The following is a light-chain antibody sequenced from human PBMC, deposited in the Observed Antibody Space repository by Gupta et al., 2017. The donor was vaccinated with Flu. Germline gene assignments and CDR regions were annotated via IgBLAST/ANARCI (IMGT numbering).Light chain of an antibody. CDR1: QSVSSN. Sequence: EIVMTQSPATLSVSPGERATLSCRASQSVSSNLAWYQQKPGQAPRLLIYDTSTSATGIPARFSGSGSGTEFTLTISSRQSEDFAVYYCQQYNNWPPITFGQGTRLEIK. V-gene: IGKV3D-15*01. CDR2: DTS. J-gene: IGKJ5*01. CDR3: QQYNNWPPIT.